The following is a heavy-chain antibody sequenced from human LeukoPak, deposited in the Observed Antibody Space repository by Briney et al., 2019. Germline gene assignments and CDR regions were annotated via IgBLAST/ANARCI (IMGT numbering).Heavy chain of an antibody. Sequence: ASVKVSCKVSGYTLTELSMHCVRQAPGKGLEWMGGFDPEDGETIYAQKFQGRVTMTEDTSTDTAYMELSSLSSEDTAVYYCGTNIAVAYSHFDYWGQGTLVTVSS. J-gene: IGHJ4*02. CDR3: GTNIAVAYSHFDY. CDR1: GYTLTELS. V-gene: IGHV1-24*01. D-gene: IGHD6-19*01. CDR2: FDPEDGET.